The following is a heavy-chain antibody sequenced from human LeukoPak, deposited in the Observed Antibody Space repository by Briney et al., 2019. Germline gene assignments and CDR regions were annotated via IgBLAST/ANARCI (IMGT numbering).Heavy chain of an antibody. V-gene: IGHV3-66*01. J-gene: IGHJ4*02. Sequence: GGSLRLSCAASGFTVSSNYMSWVRQAPGKGLEWVSVIYSGGSTYYADSVKGRFTISRDNSKNTLYLQMNSLRAEDTAVYYCATRAYYYDSSGYYGYWGQGTLVTVSS. D-gene: IGHD3-22*01. CDR1: GFTVSSNY. CDR2: IYSGGST. CDR3: ATRAYYYDSSGYYGY.